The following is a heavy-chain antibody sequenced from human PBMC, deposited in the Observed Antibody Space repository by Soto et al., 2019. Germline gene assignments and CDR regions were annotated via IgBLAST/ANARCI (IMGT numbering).Heavy chain of an antibody. V-gene: IGHV4-4*02. Sequence: QVQLQESGPGLVKPSGTLSLTCAVSGGSISSSNWWSWVRQPPGKGLEWIGEIYHSGSPNYNPSLKGRATISVDKSESEFSLELRSVSAACKAVYYCARDMGPTVTASGDYYGMDVWGQGTTVAVCS. CDR2: IYHSGSP. J-gene: IGHJ6*02. CDR3: ARDMGPTVTASGDYYGMDV. CDR1: GGSISSSNW. D-gene: IGHD2-21*02.